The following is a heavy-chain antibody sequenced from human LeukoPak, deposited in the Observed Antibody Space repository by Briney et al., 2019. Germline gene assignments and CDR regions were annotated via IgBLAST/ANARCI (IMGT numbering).Heavy chain of an antibody. J-gene: IGHJ3*02. V-gene: IGHV3-21*01. CDR1: GFTFSSYS. D-gene: IGHD3-22*01. CDR3: ARNMIVVVTTNPTDAFDI. CDR2: ISSSSSYI. Sequence: GGSLRLSCAASGFTFSSYSMNWVCQAPGKGLEWVASISSSSSYIYYADSVKGRFTISRDNAKNSLYLQMNSLRAEDTAVYYCARNMIVVVTTNPTDAFDIWGQGTMVTVSS.